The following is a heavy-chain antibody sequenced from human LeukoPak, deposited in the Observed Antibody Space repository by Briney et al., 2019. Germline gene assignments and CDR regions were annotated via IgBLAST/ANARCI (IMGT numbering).Heavy chain of an antibody. V-gene: IGHV1-69*06. J-gene: IGHJ3*02. CDR1: GYIFNYYY. D-gene: IGHD2-15*01. CDR2: IIPIFGTA. Sequence: SVRVSCKASGYIFNYYYIHWVRQAPGQGLEWMGGIIPIFGTANYAQKFQGRVTITADKSTSTAYMELSSLRSEDTAVYYCARGRGYCSGGSCYSRRAFDIWGQGTMVTVSS. CDR3: ARGRGYCSGGSCYSRRAFDI.